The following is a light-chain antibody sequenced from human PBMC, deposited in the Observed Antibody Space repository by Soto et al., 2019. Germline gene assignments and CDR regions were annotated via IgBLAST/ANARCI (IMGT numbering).Light chain of an antibody. V-gene: IGLV2-14*01. CDR2: EVS. Sequence: QYVLTQPASVSGSPGQSITISCTGTSNDVGAYKYVSWYQQLPGKAPKLMIYEVSNRPSGVSNRFSGSKSGNTASLTISGLQAEDEADYYCSSYTSTSTLFGGGTKLTVL. J-gene: IGLJ3*02. CDR3: SSYTSTSTL. CDR1: SNDVGAYKY.